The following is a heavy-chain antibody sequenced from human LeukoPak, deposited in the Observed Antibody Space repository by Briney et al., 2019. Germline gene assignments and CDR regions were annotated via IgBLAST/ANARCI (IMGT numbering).Heavy chain of an antibody. J-gene: IGHJ4*02. D-gene: IGHD3-10*01. CDR2: IYYSGST. CDR1: GGSISSYY. Sequence: SETLSLTCTVSGGSISSYYWSWIRQPPGKGLEWIGSIYYSGSTNYNPSLKSRVTISVDTSKNHFSLKLTSVTAADTAVFYCAKEGRLAPPVYWGQGTLLTVSS. CDR3: AKEGRLAPPVY. V-gene: IGHV4-59*01.